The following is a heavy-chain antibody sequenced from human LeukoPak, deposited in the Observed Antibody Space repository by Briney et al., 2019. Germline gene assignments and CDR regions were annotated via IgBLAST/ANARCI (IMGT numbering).Heavy chain of an antibody. V-gene: IGHV3-69-1*02. D-gene: IGHD2/OR15-2a*01. CDR1: GSTLSAYS. CDR3: TTAILL. Sequence: SGQSLRSSCTAHGSTLSAYSVNWVRQAPGKGLGWVACTTLISDIYYADSVKGGFTISRDNAKTPVSLQMNSLRAEDTANYFCTTAILLWGQGTLVTVPS. J-gene: IGHJ4*02. CDR2: TTLISDI.